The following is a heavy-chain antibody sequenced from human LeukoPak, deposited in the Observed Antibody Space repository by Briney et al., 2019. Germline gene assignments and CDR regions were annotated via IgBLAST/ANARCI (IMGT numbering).Heavy chain of an antibody. CDR2: ISSSSSTI. Sequence: PGGSLRLSCAASGFTFSSYSMNWVRQAPGKGLEWVSYISSSSSTIYYADSVKGRFTISRDNAKNSLYLQMNSLRAEDTAVYYCAREFPTVTTDPVFDCWGQGTLVTVSS. D-gene: IGHD4-17*01. CDR3: AREFPTVTTDPVFDC. CDR1: GFTFSSYS. J-gene: IGHJ4*02. V-gene: IGHV3-48*01.